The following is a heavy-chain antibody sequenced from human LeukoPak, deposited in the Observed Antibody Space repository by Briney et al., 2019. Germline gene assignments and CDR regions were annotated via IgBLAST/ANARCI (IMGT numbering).Heavy chain of an antibody. CDR3: ARGLQENLAWLTTFSAFDI. CDR1: GGTFSSYA. D-gene: IGHD6-19*01. J-gene: IGHJ3*02. V-gene: IGHV1-18*01. CDR2: ISAYNGNT. Sequence: ASVKVSCKASGGTFSSYAISWVRQAPGQGLEWMGWISAYNGNTNYAQKLQGRVTMTTDTSTSTAYMELRSLRSDDTAVYYCARGLQENLAWLTTFSAFDIWGQGTMVTVSS.